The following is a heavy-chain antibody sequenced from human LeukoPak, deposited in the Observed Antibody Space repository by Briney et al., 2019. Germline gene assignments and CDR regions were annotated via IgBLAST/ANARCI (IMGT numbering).Heavy chain of an antibody. Sequence: PGGSLRLSCAASGFTFSSYGMHWVRQAPGKGLEWVAFIRYDGSNKYYTDSVKGRFTISRDNSKNTLYLQMNSLRPEDTAVYYCAKERSGSYYFFDYWGQGTLVTVSS. CDR2: IRYDGSNK. CDR3: AKERSGSYYFFDY. J-gene: IGHJ4*02. CDR1: GFTFSSYG. D-gene: IGHD1-26*01. V-gene: IGHV3-30*02.